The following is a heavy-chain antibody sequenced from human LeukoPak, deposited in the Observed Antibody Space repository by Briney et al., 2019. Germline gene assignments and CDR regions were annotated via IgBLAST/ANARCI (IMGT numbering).Heavy chain of an antibody. J-gene: IGHJ4*02. V-gene: IGHV3-30*02. Sequence: GRSLRLSCAASGFTFSSYGMHWVRQAPGKGLEWVAFIRYDGSNKYYADSVKGRFTISRENSKSTRYLQMNSLRAEDTAVYYCAKGGGYCSSTSCPIFDYWGQGTLVTVSS. D-gene: IGHD2-2*01. CDR3: AKGGGYCSSTSCPIFDY. CDR1: GFTFSSYG. CDR2: IRYDGSNK.